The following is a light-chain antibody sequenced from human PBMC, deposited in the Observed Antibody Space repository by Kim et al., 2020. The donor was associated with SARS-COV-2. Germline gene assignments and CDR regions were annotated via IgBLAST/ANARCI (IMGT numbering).Light chain of an antibody. CDR3: QQGNSFPIT. V-gene: IGKV1-12*01. Sequence: DIQMTQSPSSMSASVGERVTITCRASQDIGSWLAWFQQRPGKAPKLLISASTLQSGVPSRFSASGSGTDFTLTISSLQPEDFVTYYCQQGNSFPITFGQGTRLEIK. CDR2: AS. CDR1: QDIGSW. J-gene: IGKJ5*01.